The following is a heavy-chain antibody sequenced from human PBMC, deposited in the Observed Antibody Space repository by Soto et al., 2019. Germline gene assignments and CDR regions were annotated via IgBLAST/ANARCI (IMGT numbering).Heavy chain of an antibody. Sequence: VTLSLTWTVSGGYIGSYYWSWIRQQPGKGLEWIGYIYYSGSTNYNPSLKSRVTISVDTSKNQFSLKLSSVTAADTVVYYCAKGKEREALLSGYLVHGTLDTVSS. CDR2: IYYSGST. CDR1: GGYIGSYY. V-gene: IGHV4-59*01. D-gene: IGHD1-1*01. CDR3: AKGKEREALLSGY. J-gene: IGHJ4*01.